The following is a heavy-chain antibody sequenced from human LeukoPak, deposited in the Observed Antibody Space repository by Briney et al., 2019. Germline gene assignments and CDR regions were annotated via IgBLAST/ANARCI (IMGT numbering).Heavy chain of an antibody. Sequence: GASVKVSCKASGYTFTSYGISWVRQAPGQGLEWMGWISAYNGNTNYAQKLQGRVTMTTDTSTSTAYMELRSLRSDDTAVYYCARDRPILRFLEWYDYWGQGTLVTVSS. CDR3: ARDRPILRFLEWYDY. J-gene: IGHJ4*02. V-gene: IGHV1-18*01. CDR2: ISAYNGNT. D-gene: IGHD3-3*01. CDR1: GYTFTSYG.